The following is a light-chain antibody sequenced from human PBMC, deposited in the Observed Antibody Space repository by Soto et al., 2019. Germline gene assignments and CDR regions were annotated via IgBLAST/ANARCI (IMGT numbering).Light chain of an antibody. CDR2: AAS. J-gene: IGKJ1*01. V-gene: IGKV1-39*01. CDR3: QQSYSTLRT. Sequence: DIQMTQSPSSLSASVGDRVTITCRASQSISSYLNWYQQKPGKAPKLLIYAASSLQSGVPSRFSGSGSGTDFTLTISSLQHEDFATYYFQQSYSTLRTFGQGTKVESK. CDR1: QSISSY.